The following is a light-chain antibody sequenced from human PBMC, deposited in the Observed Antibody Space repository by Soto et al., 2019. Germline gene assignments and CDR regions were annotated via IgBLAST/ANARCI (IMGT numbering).Light chain of an antibody. CDR1: NSDIGAYNY. CDR3: SSYTTSNTLV. J-gene: IGLJ2*01. Sequence: QSALTQPASVSGSPGQSITISCTGTNSDIGAYNYVSWYQQHPGKAPKLMIYGVSNRPSGVSNRFSGSKSGNTASLTISGLQAEDEADYYCSSYTTSNTLVFGGGTKVTVL. V-gene: IGLV2-14*01. CDR2: GVS.